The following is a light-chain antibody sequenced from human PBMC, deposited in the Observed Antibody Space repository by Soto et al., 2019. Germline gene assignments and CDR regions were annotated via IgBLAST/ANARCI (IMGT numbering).Light chain of an antibody. J-gene: IGLJ1*01. CDR1: SSDVGGYNY. CDR2: EVS. CDR3: SSLTSSSTLYV. Sequence: QSALTQPASVSGSPGQSITISCTGTSSDVGGYNYVSWYQQHPGKAPKLMIYEVSNRPSGVSNRFSGSKSGNTASLTISGLQAEDQADYYCSSLTSSSTLYVFGTGTKVTVL. V-gene: IGLV2-14*01.